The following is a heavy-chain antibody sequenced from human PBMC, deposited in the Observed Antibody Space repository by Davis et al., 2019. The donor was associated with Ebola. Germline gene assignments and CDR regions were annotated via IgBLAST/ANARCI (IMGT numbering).Heavy chain of an antibody. V-gene: IGHV4-59*01. CDR1: GGSISSYY. Sequence: MPSETLSLTCTVSGGSISSYYWSWIRQPPGKGLEWIGYIYYSGSTNYNPSLKSRVTISVDTSRNQFSLKLSSVTAADTAVYYWARGPYSSGWSEFDYWGQGTLVTVSS. CDR3: ARGPYSSGWSEFDY. CDR2: IYYSGST. D-gene: IGHD6-19*01. J-gene: IGHJ4*02.